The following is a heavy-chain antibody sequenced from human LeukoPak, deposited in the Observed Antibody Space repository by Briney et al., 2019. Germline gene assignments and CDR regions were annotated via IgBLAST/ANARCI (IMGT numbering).Heavy chain of an antibody. J-gene: IGHJ3*02. CDR1: GYSISSGYY. V-gene: IGHV4-38-2*02. D-gene: IGHD2-15*01. Sequence: SETLSLTCTVSGYSISSGYYWGWIRQPPGKGLEWIGSIYHSGSTYYNPSLKSRVTIPVDTSKNQFSLKLSSVTAADTAVYYCARDEGVAGAFDIWGQGTMVTVSS. CDR3: ARDEGVAGAFDI. CDR2: IYHSGST.